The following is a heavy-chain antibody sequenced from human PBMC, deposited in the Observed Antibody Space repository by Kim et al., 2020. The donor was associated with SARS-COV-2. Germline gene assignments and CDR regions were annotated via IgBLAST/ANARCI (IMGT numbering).Heavy chain of an antibody. V-gene: IGHV3-48*01. D-gene: IGHD2-15*01. CDR2: STL. CDR3: ARDQGGSSNP. Sequence: STLYYADAGKGRFTISRDNAKNSLYLQMNSLRAEDTAVYYCARDQGGSSNPWGQGTLVTVSS. J-gene: IGHJ5*02.